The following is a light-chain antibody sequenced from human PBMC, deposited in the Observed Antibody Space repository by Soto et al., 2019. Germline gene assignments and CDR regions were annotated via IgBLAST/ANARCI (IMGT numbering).Light chain of an antibody. CDR2: DVS. V-gene: IGKV1-5*01. J-gene: IGKJ2*01. CDR1: SSSKW. Sequence: IQLTQSPSFLSASVGDTVTMTCRSSSKWLAWYQKKPGKAPKLLIYDVSNLERGVPPRFSGSTSGAESTLTITGLQPDDLGTYYCQHTTDFTFGQGTKVDIK. CDR3: QHTTDFT.